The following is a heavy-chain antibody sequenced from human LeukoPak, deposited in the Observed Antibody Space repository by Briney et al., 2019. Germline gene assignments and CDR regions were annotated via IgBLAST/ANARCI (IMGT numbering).Heavy chain of an antibody. CDR3: ARGGKGNADGYNQALNY. CDR2: INPSGGST. D-gene: IGHD5-24*01. V-gene: IGHV1-46*01. Sequence: ASVEVSCEASGYTFTNYYIHWVRQAPGQGLEWMGIINPSGGSTSYAQKFQGRVTTTRDTSTSTVYMELSSLRSEDTAVYYCARGGKGNADGYNQALNYWGQGTLVTVSS. J-gene: IGHJ4*02. CDR1: GYTFTNYY.